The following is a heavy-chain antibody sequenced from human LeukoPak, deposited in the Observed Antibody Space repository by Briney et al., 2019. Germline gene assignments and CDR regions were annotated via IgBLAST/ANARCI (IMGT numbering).Heavy chain of an antibody. D-gene: IGHD1-1*01. CDR2: IVPFVGLA. V-gene: IGHV1-69*04. CDR1: VGISSRYA. Sequence: GSSVNVSCKASVGISSRYAISWVRQAPGQGLEWMGRIVPFVGLAQYEQRFEGRITVMADKSTSTVYMELSSVRIDDTAVFYCAREGLDESTQIYYYGMDVWGQGTTVTVS. CDR3: AREGLDESTQIYYYGMDV. J-gene: IGHJ6*02.